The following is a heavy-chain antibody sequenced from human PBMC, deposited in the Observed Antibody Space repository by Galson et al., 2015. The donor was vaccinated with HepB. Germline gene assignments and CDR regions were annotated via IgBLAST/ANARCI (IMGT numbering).Heavy chain of an antibody. D-gene: IGHD1-26*01. Sequence: SVKVSCKASGYTFTSYAMHWVRQAPGQRLEWMGWINAGNGNTKYSQKFQGRVTITRDTSASTAYMELSSLRSEDTAVYYCARDPAEGFLLTRYYYYGMDVWGQGTTVTVSS. J-gene: IGHJ6*02. CDR1: GYTFTSYA. CDR2: INAGNGNT. V-gene: IGHV1-3*01. CDR3: ARDPAEGFLLTRYYYYGMDV.